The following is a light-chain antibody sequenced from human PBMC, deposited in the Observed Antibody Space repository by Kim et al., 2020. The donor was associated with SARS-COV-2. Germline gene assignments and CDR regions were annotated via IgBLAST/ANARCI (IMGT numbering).Light chain of an antibody. J-gene: IGKJ5*01. CDR1: QDIRND. CDR3: LQHNSYPIT. V-gene: IGKV1-17*01. Sequence: ASVGDRVAITGRARQDIRNDLGWYQQSPGRAPKRLIYGASSLQSGVPSRFSGSGSGTEFTLTISSLQPEDFATYFCLQHNSYPITFGQGTRLEIK. CDR2: GAS.